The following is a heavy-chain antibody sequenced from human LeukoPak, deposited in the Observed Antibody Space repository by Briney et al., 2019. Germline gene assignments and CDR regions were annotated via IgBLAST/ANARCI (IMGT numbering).Heavy chain of an antibody. Sequence: ASVKVSCKASGYTFTSYDINWVRQATGQGLEWMGWMNPNSGNTGYAQKFQGRVTITRNTSISTAYMELSSPRSEDTAVYYCARGAGPDCSSTSCLVDDYWGQGTLVTVSS. CDR1: GYTFTSYD. CDR2: MNPNSGNT. CDR3: ARGAGPDCSSTSCLVDDY. D-gene: IGHD2-2*01. J-gene: IGHJ4*02. V-gene: IGHV1-8*03.